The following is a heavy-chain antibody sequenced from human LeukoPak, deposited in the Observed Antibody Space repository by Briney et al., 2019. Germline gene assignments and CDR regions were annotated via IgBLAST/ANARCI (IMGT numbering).Heavy chain of an antibody. J-gene: IGHJ4*02. CDR1: GFTFSSYS. CDR2: IFSSSTYI. CDR3: ARDFYDGFALDY. V-gene: IGHV3-21*03. D-gene: IGHD2/OR15-2a*01. Sequence: GSLRLSCAASGFTFSSYSMIWVRQAPGKGLEWVSFIFSSSTYIYYTDSVKGRFTISRDNARNSLYLQMDNLRAEDTGVYYCARDFYDGFALDYWGQGTLVTVSS.